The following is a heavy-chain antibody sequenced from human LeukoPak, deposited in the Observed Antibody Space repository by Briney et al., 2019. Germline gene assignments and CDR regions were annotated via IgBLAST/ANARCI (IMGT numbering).Heavy chain of an antibody. CDR1: GGSISSGSYY. CDR2: IYTSGST. CDR3: VRPESVGTKYRFDY. V-gene: IGHV4-61*02. D-gene: IGHD1-1*01. J-gene: IGHJ4*02. Sequence: SETLPLTCTVSGGSISSGSYYWSWIRQPAGKGLEWIGRIYTSGSTNYNPSLKSRVIISVDTSKNQFSLNLTSVTAADTAVYYCVRPESVGTKYRFDYWGQGALVTVSS.